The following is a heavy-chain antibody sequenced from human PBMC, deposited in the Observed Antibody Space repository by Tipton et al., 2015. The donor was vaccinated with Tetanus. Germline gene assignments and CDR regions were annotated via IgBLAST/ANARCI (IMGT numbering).Heavy chain of an antibody. D-gene: IGHD3-16*01. J-gene: IGHJ2*01. CDR1: GYSFKIYW. CDR2: IYPDDSDA. CDR3: ARRLGPYTGDHFWHFDL. Sequence: QSGAEVKKPGESLKISCTGSGYSFKIYWLAWVRQMPGKGLEWMGIIYPDDSDARYSPSFQGQVTISADKFTSTAYLQWSSLKASDTAMYYCARRLGPYTGDHFWHFDLWGRGTLVTVSS. V-gene: IGHV5-51*01.